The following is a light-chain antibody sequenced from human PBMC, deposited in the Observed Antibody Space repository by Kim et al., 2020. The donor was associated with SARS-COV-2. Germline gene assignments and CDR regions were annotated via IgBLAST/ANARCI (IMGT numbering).Light chain of an antibody. Sequence: SSELTQDPAVSVALGQTVRLTCQGDSLRNYYAIWYQQRPGQAPVLVLYGKYNRPSGIPDRFSGSASGNPASLTITGAQAEDEADYYCNSRDSSGDSVVFG. V-gene: IGLV3-19*01. CDR1: SLRNYY. CDR3: NSRDSSGDSVV. J-gene: IGLJ2*01. CDR2: GKY.